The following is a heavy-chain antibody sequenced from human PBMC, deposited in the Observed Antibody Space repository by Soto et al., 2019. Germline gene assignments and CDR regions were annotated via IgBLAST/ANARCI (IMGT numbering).Heavy chain of an antibody. CDR3: AKDRKSQWLVRFGFGY. D-gene: IGHD6-19*01. Sequence: EVQLLESGGGLVQPGWSLRLSCAASGFTFSSYAMSWVRQAPGKGLEWVSAISGSGGSTYYADSVKGRFTISRDNSENTLYLQIHSLRAEDTAVYYCAKDRKSQWLVRFGFGYWGQGTLVTVSS. J-gene: IGHJ4*02. CDR2: ISGSGGST. V-gene: IGHV3-23*01. CDR1: GFTFSSYA.